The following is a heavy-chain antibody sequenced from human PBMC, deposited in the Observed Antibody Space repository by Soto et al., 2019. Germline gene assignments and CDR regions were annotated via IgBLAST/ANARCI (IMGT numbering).Heavy chain of an antibody. D-gene: IGHD2-2*01. CDR3: ARERGCSSTSCYDLFDY. CDR2: MNPNSGNT. J-gene: IGHJ4*02. CDR1: GYTFTSYD. Sequence: GASVKVSCKASGYTFTSYDINWVRPATGQGLEWMGWMNPNSGNTGYAQKFQGRVTMTRNTSISTAYMELSSLRSEDTAVYYCARERGCSSTSCYDLFDYWGQGTLVTVSS. V-gene: IGHV1-8*01.